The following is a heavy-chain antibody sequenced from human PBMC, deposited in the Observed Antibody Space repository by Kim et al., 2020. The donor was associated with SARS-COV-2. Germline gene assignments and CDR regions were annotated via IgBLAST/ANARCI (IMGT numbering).Heavy chain of an antibody. V-gene: IGHV4-39*07. J-gene: IGHJ4*02. D-gene: IGHD6-13*01. CDR1: GGSISRSSYY. Sequence: SETLSLTCTVSGGSISRSSYYWGWRRPPPGKGLEWIGSIYYRRSTYYNPSLNSRVTISVDTSKNQFSLKLSSVTAADTAVYYCARDRQQLHNFDYWGQGTLVTVSS. CDR2: IYYRRST. CDR3: ARDRQQLHNFDY.